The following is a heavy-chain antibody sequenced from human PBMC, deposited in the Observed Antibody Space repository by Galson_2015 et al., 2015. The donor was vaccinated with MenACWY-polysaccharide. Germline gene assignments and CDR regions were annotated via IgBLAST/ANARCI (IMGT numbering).Heavy chain of an antibody. J-gene: IGHJ5*02. CDR2: MNPNSGNT. CDR1: GYSFSSYD. Sequence: SVKVSCKASGYSFSSYDINWVRQTTGQGLEWMGWMNPNSGNTGYAQKFQGGVTMTGNTSISIAYMELSSLRSEDTAVYYCARGGKYYYDSSGYLNWFDPWGQGTLVTVSS. D-gene: IGHD3-22*01. CDR3: ARGGKYYYDSSGYLNWFDP. V-gene: IGHV1-8*01.